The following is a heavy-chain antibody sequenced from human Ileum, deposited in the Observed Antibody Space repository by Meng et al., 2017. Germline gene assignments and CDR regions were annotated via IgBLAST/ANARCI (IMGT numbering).Heavy chain of an antibody. Sequence: EVQLVESGGGLVHPGGSLRISCAASGVTVNINYMTWVRQAPGKGLEWVSVIDSDANTYYADSVKGRFTISRHHSENTLYLQMNSLRPEDTAVYYCASRPGAEAGPFDYWGQGTLVTVSS. CDR2: IDSDANT. J-gene: IGHJ4*02. V-gene: IGHV3-53*04. D-gene: IGHD1-14*01. CDR3: ASRPGAEAGPFDY. CDR1: GVTVNINY.